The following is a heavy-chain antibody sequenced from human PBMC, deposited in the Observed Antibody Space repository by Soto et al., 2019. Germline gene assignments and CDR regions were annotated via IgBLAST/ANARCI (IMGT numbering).Heavy chain of an antibody. V-gene: IGHV4-39*01. CDR3: ARQHILTAAFDI. CDR2: IYYSGST. Sequence: QLQLQESGPGLVKPSETLSLTCTVSGGSISSSSYYWGWIRQPPGKGLEWIGSIYYSGSTYYNPSLKSRVTISVDTSKNQFSLKLSSVTAADTAVYYCARQHILTAAFDIWGQGTMVTVSS. D-gene: IGHD2-21*02. CDR1: GGSISSSSYY. J-gene: IGHJ3*02.